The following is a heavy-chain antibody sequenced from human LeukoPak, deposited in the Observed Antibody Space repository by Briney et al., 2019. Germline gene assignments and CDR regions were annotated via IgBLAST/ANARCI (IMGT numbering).Heavy chain of an antibody. V-gene: IGHV3-30*18. CDR1: GFTFTNHG. J-gene: IGHJ6*02. D-gene: IGHD2-2*01. CDR2: ISYEGSIK. CDR3: AKSGSQYHKLSHYYYYGMDV. Sequence: PGGSLRPPCVASGFTFTNHGMHWVRQAPGKGLEWVAVISYEGSIKYHGDSVKGRFTISRDNPKNTLYLQMNSLRPEDTAVYYCAKSGSQYHKLSHYYYYGMDVWGQGTTVTVSS.